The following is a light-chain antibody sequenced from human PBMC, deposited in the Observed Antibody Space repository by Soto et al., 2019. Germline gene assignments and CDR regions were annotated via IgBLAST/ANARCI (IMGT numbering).Light chain of an antibody. J-gene: IGKJ2*01. CDR3: QQYNNWPPT. CDR2: GAS. V-gene: IGKV3-15*01. CDR1: QSVSSK. Sequence: EIVMTQSPVTLSVSPGERATLSCRASQSVSSKLAWYQQKPGQAPRLLIYGASTRATGIPARFSGSGSGTEFTLSISSLQSEDVAVYYCQQYNNWPPTFGQGTKLEI.